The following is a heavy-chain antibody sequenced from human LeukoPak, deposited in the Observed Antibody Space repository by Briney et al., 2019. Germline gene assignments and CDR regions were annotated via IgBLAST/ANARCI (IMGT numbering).Heavy chain of an antibody. D-gene: IGHD6-13*01. CDR2: ISYDGSNK. J-gene: IGHJ4*02. V-gene: IGHV3-30-3*01. Sequence: GGSLRLSCAASGFTFSSYAMHWVRQAPGKGLEWVAVISYDGSNKYYADSVKGRFTISRDNSKNTLYLQMNSLRAEDTAVYYCARDGSWSLYYFDYWGQGTLVTVSS. CDR3: ARDGSWSLYYFDY. CDR1: GFTFSSYA.